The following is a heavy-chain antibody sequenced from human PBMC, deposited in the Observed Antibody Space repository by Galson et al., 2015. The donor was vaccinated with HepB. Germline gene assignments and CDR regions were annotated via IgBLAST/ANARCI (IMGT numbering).Heavy chain of an antibody. V-gene: IGHV4-59*01. CDR2: IYYSGRTNRETT. J-gene: IGHJ6*02. CDR1: GDSIRSYY. Sequence: LSLTCTVSGDSIRSYYWNWIRQSPGKGLEWIGYIYYSGRTNRETTKYSPSLESRITMSVDTSTSQVSLKVTSVSAADTAVYFCARDRPCSGTSCYSFYYYGMDIWGQGTTVTVSS. CDR3: ARDRPCSGTSCYSFYYYGMDI. D-gene: IGHD2-15*01.